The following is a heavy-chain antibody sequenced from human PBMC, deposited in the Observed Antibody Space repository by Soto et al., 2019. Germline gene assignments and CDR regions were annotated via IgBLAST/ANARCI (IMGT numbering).Heavy chain of an antibody. D-gene: IGHD6-13*01. CDR2: INHSGST. CDR3: ARGLRYSSSWYGWFDP. J-gene: IGHJ5*02. CDR1: GGSCSGYY. Sequence: PLETLSLTCAVYGGSCSGYYWSWIRQPPGKGLEWIGEINHSGSTNYNPSLKSRVTISVDTSKNQFSLKLSSVTAADTAVYYCARGLRYSSSWYGWFDPWGQGTLVTVSS. V-gene: IGHV4-34*01.